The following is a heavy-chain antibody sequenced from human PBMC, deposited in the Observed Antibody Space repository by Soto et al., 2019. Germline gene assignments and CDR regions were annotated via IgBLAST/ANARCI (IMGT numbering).Heavy chain of an antibody. D-gene: IGHD3-3*01. Sequence: QITLNESGPTVVRPTETLTLTCRFSGFSLTTSGVGVGWIRQSPGKAPEWLALIYWDDDKRYSASLKSRLTITKDPSKNQGVLTVSDLDPTDTATYYCAHRVLRTVFGLVTTTAIYFDFWGQGTPVAVSS. CDR2: IYWDDDK. CDR3: AHRVLRTVFGLVTTTAIYFDF. CDR1: GFSLTTSGVG. J-gene: IGHJ4*02. V-gene: IGHV2-5*02.